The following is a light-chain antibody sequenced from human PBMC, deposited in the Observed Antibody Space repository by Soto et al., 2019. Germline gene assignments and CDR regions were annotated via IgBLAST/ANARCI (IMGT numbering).Light chain of an antibody. CDR1: SGHSSYA. Sequence: QPVLTQSPSASASLGASVKLTCTLSSGHSSYAIAWHQQQPEKGPRYLMKLNSDGSHSKGDEIPDRFSGSSSGAERYLTISSLQSEDGADYYCQTWGTGIVVFGGGTKLTVL. J-gene: IGLJ2*01. CDR2: LNSDGSH. CDR3: QTWGTGIVV. V-gene: IGLV4-69*01.